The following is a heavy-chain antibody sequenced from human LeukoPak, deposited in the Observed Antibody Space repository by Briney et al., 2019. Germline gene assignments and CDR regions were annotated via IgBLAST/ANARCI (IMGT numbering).Heavy chain of an antibody. CDR2: ISSSSSTI. CDR1: GFTFSSYS. Sequence: GGSLRLSCAASGFTFSSYSMNWVRQAPGKGLEWVSYISSSSSTIYYADSVKGRFTISRDNAKNSLYLQMNSLRAEDTAVYYCARVVFCDYWGQGTLVTVSS. V-gene: IGHV3-48*01. D-gene: IGHD3-9*01. CDR3: ARVVFCDY. J-gene: IGHJ4*02.